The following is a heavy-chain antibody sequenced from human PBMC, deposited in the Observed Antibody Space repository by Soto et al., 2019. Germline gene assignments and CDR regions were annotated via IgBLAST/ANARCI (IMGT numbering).Heavy chain of an antibody. CDR3: ARDYDSSGLGGY. J-gene: IGHJ4*02. CDR2: ISYDGSNK. CDR1: GFTFSSYA. V-gene: IGHV3-30-3*01. Sequence: QVQLVESGGGVVQPGRSLRLSCAASGFTFSSYAMHWVRQAPGKGLEWVAVISYDGSNKYYADSVKGRFTISRDKSKNTLYLQMNSLRVEDTAVYYCARDYDSSGLGGYWGQGTMVTVSS. D-gene: IGHD3-22*01.